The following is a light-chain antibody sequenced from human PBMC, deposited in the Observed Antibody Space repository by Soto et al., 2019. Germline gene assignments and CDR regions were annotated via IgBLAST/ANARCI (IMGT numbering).Light chain of an antibody. Sequence: QSVLTQPPSVSGAPGQRVTISCTGSSSNIGAGYDVHWYQQLPGTAPKLLIYGNSNRPSGVPDRFSGSKSGTSASLAITGLQAEDEADYYCQSYDRSLSYVLGTGSKLTVL. V-gene: IGLV1-40*01. J-gene: IGLJ1*01. CDR1: SSNIGAGYD. CDR2: GNS. CDR3: QSYDRSLSYV.